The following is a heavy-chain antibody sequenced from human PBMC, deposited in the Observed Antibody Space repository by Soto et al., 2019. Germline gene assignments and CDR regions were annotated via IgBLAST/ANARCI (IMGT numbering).Heavy chain of an antibody. D-gene: IGHD6-19*01. J-gene: IGHJ4*02. CDR2: INAGNGNT. CDR3: ARVGSGWYKGHFDY. Sequence: ASVKVSCKASGYTFTSYAMHWVRQAPGQRLEWMGWINAGNGNTKYSQKFQGRVTITRDTSASTAYMELSSLRSEDTAVYYCARVGSGWYKGHFDYWGQGTLVTVSS. CDR1: GYTFTSYA. V-gene: IGHV1-3*01.